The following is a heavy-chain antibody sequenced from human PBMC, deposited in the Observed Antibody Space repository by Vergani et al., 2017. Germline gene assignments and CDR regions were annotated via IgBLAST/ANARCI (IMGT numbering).Heavy chain of an antibody. D-gene: IGHD2-15*01. J-gene: IGHJ1*01. CDR3: ARSYCSGGSCYSPEYFQH. V-gene: IGHV5-51*01. CDR2: IYPGDSDT. Sequence: EVQLVQSGAEVKKPGESLKISCKGSGYSFTSYWIGWVRQMPGKGLEWMGIIYPGDSDTRYSPSFQGQVTISADKSISTAYLQWSSLKASDTAMYYCARSYCSGGSCYSPEYFQHWGRGTLVTVSS. CDR1: GYSFTSYW.